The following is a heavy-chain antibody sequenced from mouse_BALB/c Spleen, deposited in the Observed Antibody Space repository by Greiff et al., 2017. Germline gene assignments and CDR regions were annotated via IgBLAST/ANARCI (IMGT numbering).Heavy chain of an antibody. D-gene: IGHD1-1*01. Sequence: GGGLVQPKGSLKLSCAASGFTFNTYAMHWVCQAPGKGLEGVARIRSKSNNYATYYADSVKDRFTISRDDSQSMLYLQMNNLKTEDTAMYYCVRDGDYGTFAYWGQGTLVTVSA. J-gene: IGHJ3*01. CDR3: VRDGDYGTFAY. V-gene: IGHV10-3*03. CDR1: GFTFNTYA. CDR2: IRSKSNNYAT.